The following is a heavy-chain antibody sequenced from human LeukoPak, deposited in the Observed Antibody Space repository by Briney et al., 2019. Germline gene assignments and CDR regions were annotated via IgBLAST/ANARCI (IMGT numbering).Heavy chain of an antibody. D-gene: IGHD6-19*01. J-gene: IGHJ4*02. Sequence: GGSLRLSCVASGFSFNTNAMTWVRQAPGKGLEWDSTLSGRGDSTSYADSVKGRFTISRDKSENTLHLQMNSLRAEDTAIYYCAKDQTVAGTYDSWGRGTLVIVSS. V-gene: IGHV3-23*01. CDR1: GFSFNTNA. CDR3: AKDQTVAGTYDS. CDR2: LSGRGDST.